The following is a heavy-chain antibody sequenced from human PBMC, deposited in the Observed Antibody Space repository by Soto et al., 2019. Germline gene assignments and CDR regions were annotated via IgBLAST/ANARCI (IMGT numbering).Heavy chain of an antibody. CDR1: VFTLRNYA. CDR2: ISDSGAVI. V-gene: IGHV3-23*01. Sequence: LRLSCTASVFTLRNYAMIWVRQAPGKGLQWVSGISDSGAVIFHADSVRGRFTIPRDNSKNTLYLQMNSLRAEDTALYYCAKCGSYGMFTGQGGFEPWGQGTLVTVCS. CDR3: AKCGSYGMFTGQGGFEP. J-gene: IGHJ5*02. D-gene: IGHD3-9*01.